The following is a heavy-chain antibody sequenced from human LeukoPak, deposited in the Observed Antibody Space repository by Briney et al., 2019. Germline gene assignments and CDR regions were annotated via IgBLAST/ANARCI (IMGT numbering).Heavy chain of an antibody. CDR3: ARSETYYYGSANWFDP. D-gene: IGHD3-10*01. CDR2: IYYSGST. J-gene: IGHJ5*02. CDR1: GGSISSYY. Sequence: PSETLSLTCTVSGGSISSYYWSWIRQPPGKGLEWIGYIYYSGSTNYNPSLKSRVTISVDTSKNQFSLKLSSVTAADTAVYYCARSETYYYGSANWFDPWGQGTLVTVSS. V-gene: IGHV4-59*01.